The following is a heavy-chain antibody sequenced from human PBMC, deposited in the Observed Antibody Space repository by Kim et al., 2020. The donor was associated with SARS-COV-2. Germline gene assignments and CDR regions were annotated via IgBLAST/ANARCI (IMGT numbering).Heavy chain of an antibody. CDR2: ISSSSSYI. V-gene: IGHV3-21*01. CDR1: GFTFNNYK. CDR3: AREEAIVGVGIILDYYY. D-gene: IGHD3-3*01. J-gene: IGHJ6*01. Sequence: GGSLRLSCAASGFTFNNYKMNWVRQAPGKGLEWVSSISSSSSYIYYADSIKGRFTISRDNAKNSLYLQMNSLRAEDTAVYYCAREEAIVGVGIILDYYY.